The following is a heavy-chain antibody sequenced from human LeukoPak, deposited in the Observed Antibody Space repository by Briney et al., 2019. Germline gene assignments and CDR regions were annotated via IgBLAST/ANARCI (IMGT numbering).Heavy chain of an antibody. V-gene: IGHV1-2*02. CDR3: ARGKRIQLWDGFDH. D-gene: IGHD5-18*01. J-gene: IGHJ5*02. CDR2: INPNSGGT. CDR1: GYTFTSYG. Sequence: ASVKVSCKASGYTFTSYGISWVRQAPGQGLEWMGWINPNSGGTNYAQKFQGRITMTRDTSITTTHLELSRLRADDTDVYYCARGKRIQLWDGFDHWGQGTLVTVSS.